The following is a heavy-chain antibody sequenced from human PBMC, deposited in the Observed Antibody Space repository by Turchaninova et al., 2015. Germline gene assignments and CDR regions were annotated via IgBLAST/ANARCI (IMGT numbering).Heavy chain of an antibody. J-gene: IGHJ4*02. CDR2: INHSGST. CDR1: GGSFSGYY. Sequence: QVQLQQWGAGLLKPSETLSLTCAVYGGSFSGYYWDWIRQPPGQGLEWIGEINHSGSTNYNPSLKRRVTISVDTSENQFSLKLSSVTAADTAVYYCARGGAAAGMTPHFDYWGQGTLVTVSS. D-gene: IGHD6-13*01. V-gene: IGHV4-34*01. CDR3: ARGGAAAGMTPHFDY.